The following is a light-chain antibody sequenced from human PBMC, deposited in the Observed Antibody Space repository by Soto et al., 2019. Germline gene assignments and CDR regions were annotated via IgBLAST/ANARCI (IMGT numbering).Light chain of an antibody. Sequence: DIQMTQSPSSVSASVGDRVTITCRASQGISSWLAWYQQKPGKVPKLLIYTSSTLQSGVPSRFSGSGSGTDFTLTISNLQPEDVATYYCQKHNAAPLTFGGGTKVDI. CDR2: TSS. J-gene: IGKJ4*01. V-gene: IGKV1-27*01. CDR1: QGISSW. CDR3: QKHNAAPLT.